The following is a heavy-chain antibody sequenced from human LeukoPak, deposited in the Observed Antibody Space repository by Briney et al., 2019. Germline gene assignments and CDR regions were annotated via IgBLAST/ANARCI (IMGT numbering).Heavy chain of an antibody. CDR3: ARGAIAVAGISEYFQH. D-gene: IGHD6-19*01. CDR2: INPNSGGT. J-gene: IGHJ1*01. V-gene: IGHV1-2*02. Sequence: ASVKVSCKASGYTFTGYYMHWVRQAPGQGLEWMGWINPNSGGTNYAQKFQGRVTMTRDTSISPAYMELSRLRSDDTDVYYCARGAIAVAGISEYFQHWGQGTLVTVSS. CDR1: GYTFTGYY.